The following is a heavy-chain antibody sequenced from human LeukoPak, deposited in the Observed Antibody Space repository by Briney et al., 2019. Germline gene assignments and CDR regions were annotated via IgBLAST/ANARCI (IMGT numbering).Heavy chain of an antibody. CDR1: GFTFGSYS. D-gene: IGHD4-17*01. CDR2: ISSSSSYI. Sequence: GGSLRLSCAASGFTFGSYSMNWVRQAPGKGLEWVSSISSSSSYIYYADSVKGRFTISRDNAKNSLYLQMNSLRAEDTAVYYCARDPTVTTVCYFGYWGQGTLVTVSS. J-gene: IGHJ4*02. CDR3: ARDPTVTTVCYFGY. V-gene: IGHV3-21*01.